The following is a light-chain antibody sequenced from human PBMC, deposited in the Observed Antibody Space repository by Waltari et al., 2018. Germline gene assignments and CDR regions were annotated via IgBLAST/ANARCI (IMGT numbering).Light chain of an antibody. CDR1: TSNIGGNP. J-gene: IGLJ2*01. V-gene: IGLV1-44*01. CDR3: ATWDDSLKAVV. CDR2: TNN. Sequence: QSVLTQPPSASGTPGQRVTISCSGGTSNIGGNPVNWYHHLPGKAPELVIYTNNQRPSGGPDRFSGFKSVTSASLAISGLQSEDEADYYCATWDDSLKAVVFGGGTKLAVL.